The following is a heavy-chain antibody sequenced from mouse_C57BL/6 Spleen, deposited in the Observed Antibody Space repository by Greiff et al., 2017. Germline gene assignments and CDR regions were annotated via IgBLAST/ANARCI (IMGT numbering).Heavy chain of an antibody. J-gene: IGHJ3*01. CDR2: IHPNSGST. V-gene: IGHV1-64*01. CDR1: GYTFTSYW. CDR3: NFYDYDEEDWFAY. Sequence: QVQLKQPGAELVKPGASVKLSCKASGYTFTSYWMHWVKQRPGQGLEWIGMIHPNSGSTNYNEKFKSKATLTVDKSSSTAYMQLSSLTYEDSAVYYCNFYDYDEEDWFAYWGQGTLVTVSA. D-gene: IGHD2-4*01.